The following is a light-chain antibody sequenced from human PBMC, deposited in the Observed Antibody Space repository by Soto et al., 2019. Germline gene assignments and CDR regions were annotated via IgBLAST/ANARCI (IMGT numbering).Light chain of an antibody. CDR3: QQYNNWPRT. CDR1: QSVSSN. V-gene: IGKV3-15*01. CDR2: GAS. Sequence: EIVMTQSPATLSVSPGERATLSCRASQSVSSNLPWYQQTPGQSPRLLIYGASTRATGIPARFSGSGSGTEFTLTISSLQSEDFAVYYCQQYNNWPRTLGQGTKV. J-gene: IGKJ1*01.